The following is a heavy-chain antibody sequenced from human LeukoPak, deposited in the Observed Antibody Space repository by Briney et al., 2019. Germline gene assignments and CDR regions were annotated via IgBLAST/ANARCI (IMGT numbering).Heavy chain of an antibody. D-gene: IGHD4-17*01. CDR3: AREYGDLTSDYYYYGMDV. V-gene: IGHV3-33*01. CDR1: GFTFSSYG. CDR2: IWYDGSNK. J-gene: IGHJ6*04. Sequence: SGGSLRLPCAASGFTFSSYGMHWVRQAPGKGLEWVAVIWYDGSNKYYADSVKGRFTISRDNSKNTLYLQMNSLRAEDTAVYYCAREYGDLTSDYYYYGMDVWGKGTTVTVSS.